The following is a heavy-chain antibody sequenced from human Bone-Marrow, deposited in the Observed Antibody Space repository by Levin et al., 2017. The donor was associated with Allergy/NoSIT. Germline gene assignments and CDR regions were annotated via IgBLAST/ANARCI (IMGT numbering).Heavy chain of an antibody. V-gene: IGHV3-7*01. CDR1: GFTFSSYW. CDR2: IKDDGSEK. J-gene: IGHJ4*02. CDR3: AKMHRQSPGNY. Sequence: LSLTCAASGFTFSSYWMSWVRQAPGKGLEWVALIKDDGSEKNYVDSVKGRFAISRDNAKNSLFLQMNSLRAEDTAVYYCAKMHRQSPGNYWGQGTLVTVSS.